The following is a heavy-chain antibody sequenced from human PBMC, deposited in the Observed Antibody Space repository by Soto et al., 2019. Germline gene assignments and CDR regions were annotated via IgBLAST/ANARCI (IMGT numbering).Heavy chain of an antibody. D-gene: IGHD6-19*01. CDR2: ISGSGGST. Sequence: HPGGSLSLSCAASGFTFSSYAMSWVRQAPGKGLEWVSAISGSGGSTYYADSVKGRFTISRDNSKNTLYLQMNSLRAEDTAVYYCAKDLWDSGGWYRSYFDYWGQGTLVTVSS. CDR1: GFTFSSYA. V-gene: IGHV3-23*01. J-gene: IGHJ4*02. CDR3: AKDLWDSGGWYRSYFDY.